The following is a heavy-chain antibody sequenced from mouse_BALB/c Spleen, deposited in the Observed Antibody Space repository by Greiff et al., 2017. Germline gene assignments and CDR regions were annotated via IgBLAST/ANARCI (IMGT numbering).Heavy chain of an antibody. CDR3: TRWGTAHSGY. J-gene: IGHJ2*01. CDR1: GYTFTDYE. CDR2: IDPETGGT. V-gene: IGHV1-15*01. Sequence: VQLQESGAELVRPGASVTLSCKASGYTFTDYEMHWVKQTPVHGLEWIGAIDPETGGTAYNQKFKGKATLTADKSSSTAYMELRSLTSEDSAVYYCTRWGTAHSGYWGQGTTLTVSA. D-gene: IGHD1-2*01.